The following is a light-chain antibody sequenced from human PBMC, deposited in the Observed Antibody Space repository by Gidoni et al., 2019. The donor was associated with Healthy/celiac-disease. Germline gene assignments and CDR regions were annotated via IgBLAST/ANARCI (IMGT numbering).Light chain of an antibody. Sequence: LIYGASSRATGIPDRFSGSGSGTDFTLTISRLEPEDFAVYYCQQYGSSPLYTFXXXTKLEIK. CDR2: GAS. J-gene: IGKJ2*01. V-gene: IGKV3-20*01. CDR3: QQYGSSPLYT.